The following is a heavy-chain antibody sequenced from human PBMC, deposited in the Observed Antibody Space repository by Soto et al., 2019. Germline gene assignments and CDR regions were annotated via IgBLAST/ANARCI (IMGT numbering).Heavy chain of an antibody. J-gene: IGHJ4*02. CDR2: INHSGST. D-gene: IGHD2-15*01. CDR3: ASKVADY. CDR1: GGSFSGYY. V-gene: IGHV4-34*01. Sequence: SETLSLTCAVYGGSFSGYYWSWIRQPPGKGLEWIGEINHSGSTNYNPSLKSRVTISVDTSKNQFSLKLSSVTAADTDVYYCASKVADYWGQGTLVTVSS.